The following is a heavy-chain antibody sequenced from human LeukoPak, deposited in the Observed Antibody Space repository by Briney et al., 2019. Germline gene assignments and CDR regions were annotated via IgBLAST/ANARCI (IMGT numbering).Heavy chain of an antibody. D-gene: IGHD3-10*01. CDR3: AKVPSYGSGSYPTYYFDY. V-gene: IGHV3-74*01. CDR2: INSDGSST. Sequence: GGSLRLSCAASGFTFSSYWMHWVRQAPGKGLVWVSRINSDGSSTSYADSVKGRFTISRDNAKNTLYLQMNSLRAEDTAVYYCAKVPSYGSGSYPTYYFDYWGQGTLVTVSS. CDR1: GFTFSSYW. J-gene: IGHJ4*02.